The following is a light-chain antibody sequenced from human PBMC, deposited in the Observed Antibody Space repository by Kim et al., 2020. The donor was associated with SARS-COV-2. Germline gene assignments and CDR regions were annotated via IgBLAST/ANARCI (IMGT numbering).Light chain of an antibody. V-gene: IGKV3-15*01. J-gene: IGKJ4*01. Sequence: SAGERVTLSCSASQSVSNNLAWYQQRPGQAPRLLIYGASTRATDISARFSGSGSGTDFTLTIPSLQSEDVAVYYCQQYNDWPLLTFGGGTKVDIK. CDR3: QQYNDWPLLT. CDR1: QSVSNN. CDR2: GAS.